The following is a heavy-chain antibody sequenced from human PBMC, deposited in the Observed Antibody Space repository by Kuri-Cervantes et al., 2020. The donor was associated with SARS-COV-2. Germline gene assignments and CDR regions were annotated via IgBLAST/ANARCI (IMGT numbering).Heavy chain of an antibody. J-gene: IGHJ4*02. V-gene: IGHV4-38-2*02. CDR2: ISHSGST. CDR3: ARVARLVSYYFDY. CDR1: GFSYH. Sequence: GSLRLSCYVSGFSYHWGWIRQSPGKGLEWIGSISHSGSTYYSPSLKSRVTISADTSNNQFSPKLSSVTAADTAVYYCARVARLVSYYFDYWGQGTLVTVSS. D-gene: IGHD6-6*01.